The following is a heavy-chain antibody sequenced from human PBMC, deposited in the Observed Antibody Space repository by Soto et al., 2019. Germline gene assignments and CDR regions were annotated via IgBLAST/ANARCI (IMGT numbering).Heavy chain of an antibody. CDR2: IIAIVGTA. V-gene: IGHV1-69*06. J-gene: IGHJ6*04. D-gene: IGHD5-12*01. Sequence: PSVKPSGKASVGTFSSYAISWVRQAPGQGLECVGGIIAIVGTAKYAQKFQGRVTMTADNSPSTAYMELSSLRSEATDVYYCARVSPRGGYSGYVLILPRHYCYSMLVCGK. CDR3: ARVSPRGGYSGYVLILPRHYCYSMLV. CDR1: VGTFSSYA.